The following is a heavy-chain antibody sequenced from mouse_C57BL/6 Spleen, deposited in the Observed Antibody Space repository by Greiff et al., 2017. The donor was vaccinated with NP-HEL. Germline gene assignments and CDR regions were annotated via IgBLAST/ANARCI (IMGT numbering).Heavy chain of an antibody. CDR3: ARRGDFYYGSSYDYFDY. D-gene: IGHD1-1*01. J-gene: IGHJ2*01. Sequence: DVHLVESGGDLVKPGGSLKLSCAASGFTFSSYGMSWVRQTPDKRLEWVATISSGGSYTYYPDSVKGRFTISRDNAKNTLYLQMSSLKSEDTAMYYCARRGDFYYGSSYDYFDYWGQGTTLTVSS. CDR2: ISSGGSYT. V-gene: IGHV5-6*01. CDR1: GFTFSSYG.